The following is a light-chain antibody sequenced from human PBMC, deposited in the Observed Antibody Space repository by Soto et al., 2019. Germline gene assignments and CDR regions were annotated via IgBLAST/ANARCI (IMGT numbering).Light chain of an antibody. CDR1: SIDVGGYNY. Sequence: QSALTQPRSVSGSPGQSVTISCTGTSIDVGGYNYVSWYQQHPGKAPQLIIYDVTKRPSGVPDRFSGSKSGNTASMTISGLQAADEADYYCCSYAATYTVLFGGGTKLTVL. J-gene: IGLJ3*02. V-gene: IGLV2-11*01. CDR3: CSYAATYTVL. CDR2: DVT.